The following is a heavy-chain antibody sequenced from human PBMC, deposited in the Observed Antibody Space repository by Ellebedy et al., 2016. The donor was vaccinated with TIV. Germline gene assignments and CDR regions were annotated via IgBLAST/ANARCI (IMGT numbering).Heavy chain of an antibody. CDR2: ISYDGTHK. Sequence: GGSLRLXXTASGFTFSAYGMLWVRQAPGKGLEWLAIISYDGTHKFYADSMRGRFTISRDNSQNTLYLEMSSLKPADTAIYYCAKRVGGLGGIAFDFWGRGTMVTVSS. V-gene: IGHV3-30*18. CDR1: GFTFSAYG. J-gene: IGHJ3*01. D-gene: IGHD1-26*01. CDR3: AKRVGGLGGIAFDF.